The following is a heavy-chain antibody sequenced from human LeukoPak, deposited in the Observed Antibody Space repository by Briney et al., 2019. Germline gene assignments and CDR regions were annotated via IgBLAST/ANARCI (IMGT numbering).Heavy chain of an antibody. V-gene: IGHV4-59*01. J-gene: IGHJ4*02. Sequence: SETLSLTCTVSGGSISNYYWSWIRQPPGKGLEWIGYIYYSGSTNYNPSLKSRVTISVDASKNQFSLKLSSVTAADTAVYYCARGFYSSGFLDYWGQGTLVTVSS. CDR3: ARGFYSSGFLDY. CDR1: GGSISNYY. CDR2: IYYSGST. D-gene: IGHD3-22*01.